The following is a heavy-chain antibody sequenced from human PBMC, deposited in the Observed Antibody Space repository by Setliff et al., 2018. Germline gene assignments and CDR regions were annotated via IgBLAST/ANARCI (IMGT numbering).Heavy chain of an antibody. J-gene: IGHJ4*02. Sequence: SETLSLTCAVSDYSISSGYYWGWIRQPPGKGLEWIGSIYHSGSTYYNPSLQSRVTISIDTSKNQFSLKMSSVTAADTAMYYCAGTPALGTSWLSPFDYWGQGTLVTVSS. V-gene: IGHV4-38-2*01. D-gene: IGHD5-12*01. CDR3: AGTPALGTSWLSPFDY. CDR1: DYSISSGYY. CDR2: IYHSGST.